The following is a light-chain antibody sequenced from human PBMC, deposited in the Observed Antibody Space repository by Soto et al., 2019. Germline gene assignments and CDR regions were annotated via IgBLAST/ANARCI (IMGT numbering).Light chain of an antibody. CDR1: QGISNY. CDR3: QKYDDVPWT. J-gene: IGKJ1*01. CDR2: AAF. V-gene: IGKV1-27*01. Sequence: DIQMTQSPSSLSASVGDRVTITCRASQGISNYLAGYQQKPGKVPKLLIYAAFTLQSGAPSRFSGSGFGTDFTLTISSLQPEDGATYYCQKYDDVPWTFGEGNKVEIK.